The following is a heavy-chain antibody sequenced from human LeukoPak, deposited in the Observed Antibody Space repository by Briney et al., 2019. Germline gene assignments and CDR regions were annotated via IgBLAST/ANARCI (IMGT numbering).Heavy chain of an antibody. D-gene: IGHD1-14*01. V-gene: IGHV3-30-3*01. CDR3: AKDQGAGPDPLYYFDY. CDR1: GFTFSSYA. Sequence: PGRSLRLSCAASGFTFSSYAMHWVRQAPGKGLEWVAVISYDGSNKYYADSVKGRFTISRDNSKNTLYLQMNSLRAEDTAVYYCAKDQGAGPDPLYYFDYWGQGTLVTVSS. CDR2: ISYDGSNK. J-gene: IGHJ4*02.